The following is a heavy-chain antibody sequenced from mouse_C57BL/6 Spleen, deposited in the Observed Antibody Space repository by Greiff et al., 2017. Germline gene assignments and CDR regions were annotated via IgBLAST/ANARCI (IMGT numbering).Heavy chain of an antibody. CDR2: IYPGGGYT. V-gene: IGHV1-63*01. CDR3: GRKDSSGYEGYFDY. CDR1: GYTFTNYW. Sequence: QVQLQQSGAELVRPGTSVKMSCKASGYTFTNYWIGWAKQRPGHGLEWIGDIYPGGGYTNYNEKIKGKATLTADKSSSTAYMQFSSLTSEDSAIYYCGRKDSSGYEGYFDYWGQGTTLTVSS. J-gene: IGHJ2*01. D-gene: IGHD3-2*02.